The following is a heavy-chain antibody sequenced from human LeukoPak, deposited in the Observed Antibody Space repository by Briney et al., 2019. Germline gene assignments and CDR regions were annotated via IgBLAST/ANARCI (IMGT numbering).Heavy chain of an antibody. CDR2: INHSGST. CDR1: GGSFSGYY. V-gene: IGHV4-34*01. Sequence: SETLSLTCAVYGGSFSGYYWSWIRQPPGKGLEWIGEINHSGSTNYNPSLKSRVTISVDTSKNQFSLKLSSVAAADTAVYYCARGSLSGDAFLLRDFWSGPHYYFDYWGQGTLVTVSS. CDR3: ARGSLSGDAFLLRDFWSGPHYYFDY. D-gene: IGHD3-3*01. J-gene: IGHJ4*02.